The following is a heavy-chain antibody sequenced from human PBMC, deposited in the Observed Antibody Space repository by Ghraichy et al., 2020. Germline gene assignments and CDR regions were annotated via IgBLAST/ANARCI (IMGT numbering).Heavy chain of an antibody. Sequence: SETLSLTCSVSGASISSHYWTWIRQPPGKGLDWIAYIYLGGSINYNPSLKSRVTISVDTSKNQFSLRLSSVTAADTAVYYCARFYYDNSGLNIDYWGQGTLVTVSS. CDR3: ARFYYDNSGLNIDY. CDR1: GASISSHY. J-gene: IGHJ4*02. CDR2: IYLGGSI. V-gene: IGHV4-59*08. D-gene: IGHD3-22*01.